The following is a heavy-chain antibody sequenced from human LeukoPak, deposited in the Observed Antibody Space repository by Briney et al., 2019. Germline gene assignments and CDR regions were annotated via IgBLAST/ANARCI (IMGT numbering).Heavy chain of an antibody. J-gene: IGHJ4*02. V-gene: IGHV3-53*05. D-gene: IGHD3-22*01. CDR3: AKDRASLYYYDTSGSGLDH. CDR1: GFSVSNNY. CDR2: IYSGGST. Sequence: GGSLRLSCAASGFSVSNNYMSWVRQAPGKGLEWVSVIYSGGSTYYADSVKGRFTISRDNSKNTLSLQMDSLRAEDTAVYYCAKDRASLYYYDTSGSGLDHWGQGTLVTVSS.